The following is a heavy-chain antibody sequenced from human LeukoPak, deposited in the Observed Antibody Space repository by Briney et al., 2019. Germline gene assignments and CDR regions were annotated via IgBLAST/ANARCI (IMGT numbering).Heavy chain of an antibody. J-gene: IGHJ3*02. D-gene: IGHD5-24*01. CDR3: ARDRDGYNPI. Sequence: GGSLRLSCAASGFTFSSYAMHWVRQAPGKGLEWVAVISYDGSNKYYADSVKGRFTISRDNSKNTLYLQMNSLRAEDTAVYYCARDRDGYNPIWGQGTMVTVSS. CDR2: ISYDGSNK. CDR1: GFTFSSYA. V-gene: IGHV3-30-3*01.